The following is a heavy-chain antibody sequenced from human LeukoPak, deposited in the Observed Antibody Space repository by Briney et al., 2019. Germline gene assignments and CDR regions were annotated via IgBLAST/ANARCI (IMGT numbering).Heavy chain of an antibody. CDR1: GFTFSNAW. D-gene: IGHD3-22*01. CDR3: AKDRPRITMIVVDLFDY. Sequence: GGSLRLSCAASGFTFSNAWMSWVRQAPGKGLEWVGRIKSKTDGGTTDYAAPVKGRFTISRDNSKNTLYLQMNSLRAEDTAVYYCAKDRPRITMIVVDLFDYWGQGTLVTVSS. CDR2: IKSKTDGGTT. J-gene: IGHJ4*02. V-gene: IGHV3-15*01.